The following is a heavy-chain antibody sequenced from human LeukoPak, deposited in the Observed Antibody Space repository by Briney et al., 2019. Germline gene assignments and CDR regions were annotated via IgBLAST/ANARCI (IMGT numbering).Heavy chain of an antibody. CDR2: INPNSGGT. CDR1: GYTFTGYY. D-gene: IGHD3-10*01. Sequence: ASVKVSCKASGYTFTGYYMHWVRRPPGQGLEWMGWINPNSGGTNYAQKFQGRVTMTRDTSISTAYMELSRLRSDDTAVYYCAIRGRSGSYYNTFDYWGQGTLVTVSS. CDR3: AIRGRSGSYYNTFDY. V-gene: IGHV1-2*02. J-gene: IGHJ4*02.